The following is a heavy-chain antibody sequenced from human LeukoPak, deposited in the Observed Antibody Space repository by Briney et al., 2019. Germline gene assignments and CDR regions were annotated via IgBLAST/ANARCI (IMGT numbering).Heavy chain of an antibody. V-gene: IGHV4-59*12. Sequence: SETLSLTCTVSGSSISGYYWNWIRQPPGKGLEWIGYIYHSGSTYYNPSLKSRVTISVDRSKNQFSLKLSSVTAADTAVYYCARDGIAAAGTVYWGQGTLVTVSS. J-gene: IGHJ4*02. CDR3: ARDGIAAAGTVY. CDR1: GSSISGYY. CDR2: IYHSGST. D-gene: IGHD6-13*01.